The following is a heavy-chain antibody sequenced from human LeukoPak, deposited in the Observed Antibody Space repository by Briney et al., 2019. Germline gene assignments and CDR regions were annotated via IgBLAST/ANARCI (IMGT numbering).Heavy chain of an antibody. J-gene: IGHJ4*02. V-gene: IGHV3-74*01. Sequence: GGSLRLACAASGFTFSTYWMHWVRQAPGKGLVWVSRINSDGSSTNYADSVKGRFTISRDNARNTLYLQMISMRAEDTALYYCSSTDDYADENYWGQGTLVTVSS. CDR3: SSTDDYADENY. CDR2: INSDGSST. D-gene: IGHD4-17*01. CDR1: GFTFSTYW.